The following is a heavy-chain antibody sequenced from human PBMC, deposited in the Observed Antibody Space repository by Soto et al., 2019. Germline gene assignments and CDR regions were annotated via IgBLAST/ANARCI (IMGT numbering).Heavy chain of an antibody. CDR1: GFTFSDYW. Sequence: PGGSLRLSCAASGFTFSDYWMSWVRQTPGKGLEWVGNINLDGGEKYYADSVKGRFTFSRDNAKNSLYLQMNSLRAEDTAVYYCARDVPKGYKYRVALFDYWAQGTLVTGSS. CDR3: ARDVPKGYKYRVALFDY. V-gene: IGHV3-7*04. D-gene: IGHD5-18*01. CDR2: INLDGGEK. J-gene: IGHJ4*02.